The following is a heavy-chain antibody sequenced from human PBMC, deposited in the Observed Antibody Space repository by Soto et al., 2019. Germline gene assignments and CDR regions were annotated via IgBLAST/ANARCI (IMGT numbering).Heavy chain of an antibody. J-gene: IGHJ2*01. CDR1: GYTFTNYA. V-gene: IGHV1-18*01. Sequence: QVQLVQSGAEVKKPGASVKVYCQASGYTFTNYAISWVRQAPGQGLEWMGWISAATRNTDQAQNFQGRVTMPLDTTTNTDNMQMRCLRSDDTAVYYWARCYCSVGSCYACWHFDLWGRGTLVTVSS. D-gene: IGHD2-15*01. CDR2: ISAATRNT. CDR3: ARCYCSVGSCYACWHFDL.